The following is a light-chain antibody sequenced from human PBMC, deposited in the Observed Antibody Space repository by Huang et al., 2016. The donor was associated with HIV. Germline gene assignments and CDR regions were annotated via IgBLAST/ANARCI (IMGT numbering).Light chain of an antibody. CDR1: QDIGNF. Sequence: DIQMTQSPPSLSASQGVRVTLTCRASQDIGNFLAWFQQKPGGAPKLLIFSASTLHVGVPSRFTGRGSGTEFTLTITNLQPEDVATYYCQRYDTAPRAFGPGTKVDI. V-gene: IGKV1-27*01. CDR2: SAS. CDR3: QRYDTAPRA. J-gene: IGKJ1*01.